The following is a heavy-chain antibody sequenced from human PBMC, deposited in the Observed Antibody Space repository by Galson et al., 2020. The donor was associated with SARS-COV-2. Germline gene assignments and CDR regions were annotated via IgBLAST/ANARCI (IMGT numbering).Heavy chain of an antibody. CDR3: ARLIQQISNWFDP. Sequence: GGSLRLSCAASGFTFSSYWMSWVRQAPGKGLEWVANIKQDGSEKYYVDSVKGRFTISRDNAKNSLYLQMNSLRAEDTAVYYCARLIQQISNWFDPWGQGTLVTVSS. CDR2: IKQDGSEK. CDR1: GFTFSSYW. J-gene: IGHJ5*02. V-gene: IGHV3-7*01. D-gene: IGHD6-13*01.